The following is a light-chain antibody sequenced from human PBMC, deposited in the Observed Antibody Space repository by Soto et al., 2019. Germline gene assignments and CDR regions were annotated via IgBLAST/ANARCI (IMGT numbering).Light chain of an antibody. CDR2: GAS. J-gene: IGKJ1*01. CDR1: QSINTY. CDR3: QESYSFLWGT. Sequence: DIQMTQSPSFLSASVGDRVTITCRTSQSINTYLHWYQQKPGKAPKLLIYGASSLQSGVPLRFSGSGSGTDFTLTITTLQPEDFATYYCQESYSFLWGTCGQGTKVEIK. V-gene: IGKV1-39*01.